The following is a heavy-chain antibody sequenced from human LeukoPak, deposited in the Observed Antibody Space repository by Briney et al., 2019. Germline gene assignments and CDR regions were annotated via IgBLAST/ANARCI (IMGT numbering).Heavy chain of an antibody. D-gene: IGHD3-22*01. CDR2: IYYSGST. V-gene: IGHV4-39*07. Sequence: PSETLSLTCTVSGGSISSTYYYWGWIRQPPGKGLEWIGSIYYSGSTYYNPSLKSRVTISVDTSNNKFSLRLSSVTAADTAVYYCARDGLYDSRGNNWFDPWGQGTLVTVSS. CDR1: GGSISSTYYY. J-gene: IGHJ5*02. CDR3: ARDGLYDSRGNNWFDP.